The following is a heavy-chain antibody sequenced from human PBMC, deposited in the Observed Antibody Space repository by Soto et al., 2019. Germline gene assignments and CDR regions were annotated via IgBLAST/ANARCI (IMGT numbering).Heavy chain of an antibody. D-gene: IGHD2-21*01. Sequence: QVQLVQSGAEVKKPGSSVRVSCEASGDSLTSYIFTWVRQAPGQGLEWMGRVIPIQGKADYALKIQDRVTITADKSTNTVYMELRSLRPEDTALYYCAKSLVFVDNAYMDVWGKGTTVTVSS. CDR1: GDSLTSYI. CDR2: VIPIQGKA. CDR3: AKSLVFVDNAYMDV. J-gene: IGHJ6*03. V-gene: IGHV1-69*02.